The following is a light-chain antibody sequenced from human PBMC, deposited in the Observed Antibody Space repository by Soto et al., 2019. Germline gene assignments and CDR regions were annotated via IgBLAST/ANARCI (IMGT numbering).Light chain of an antibody. CDR2: AGS. CDR3: QQYNDWPRT. Sequence: EIVMTQSPATLSVSPGEGATLSCRASQSVGSNLAWYLQIPGQAPRLVMYAGSTRASGVPARFSGRGSGTEFTLTISSLQSEDFAVYYYQQYNDWPRTFGQGTKVEIK. CDR1: QSVGSN. J-gene: IGKJ1*01. V-gene: IGKV3-15*01.